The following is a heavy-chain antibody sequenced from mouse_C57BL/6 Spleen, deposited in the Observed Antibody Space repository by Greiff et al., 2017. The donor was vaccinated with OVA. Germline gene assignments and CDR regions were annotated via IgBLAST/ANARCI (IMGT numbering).Heavy chain of an antibody. CDR2: ISSGSSTI. J-gene: IGHJ4*01. V-gene: IGHV5-17*01. CDR1: GFTFSDYG. D-gene: IGHD2-12*01. Sequence: EVMLVESGGGLVKPGGSLKLSCAASGFTFSDYGMHWVRQAPEKGLEWVAYISSGSSTIYYADTVKGRSTISRDNAKNTLFLQMTSLRSEDTAMYYCARILYNYYAMDYWGQGTSVTVSS. CDR3: ARILYNYYAMDY.